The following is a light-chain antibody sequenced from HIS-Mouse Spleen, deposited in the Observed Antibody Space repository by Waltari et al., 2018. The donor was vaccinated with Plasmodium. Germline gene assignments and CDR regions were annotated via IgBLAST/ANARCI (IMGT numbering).Light chain of an antibody. CDR3: QQYNNWSFT. J-gene: IGKJ3*01. CDR1: QSVSSN. CDR2: GAS. Sequence: EIVMTQSLATLSVSPGERATLSCRASQSVSSNLAWYQQKPGQAPRLLIYGASTRATGSPARFSGSGSGTEFTLTISSLQSEDFAVYYCQQYNNWSFTFGPGTKVDIK. V-gene: IGKV3-15*01.